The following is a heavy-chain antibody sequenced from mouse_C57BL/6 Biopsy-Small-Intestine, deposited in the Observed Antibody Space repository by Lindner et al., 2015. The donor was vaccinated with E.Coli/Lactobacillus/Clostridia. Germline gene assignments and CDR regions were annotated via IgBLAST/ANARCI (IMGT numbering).Heavy chain of an antibody. J-gene: IGHJ2*01. CDR1: GFTFSDYG. D-gene: IGHD2-3*01. CDR2: ISSGSSTI. CDR3: ATRDYDGYYFDY. V-gene: IGHV5-17*01. Sequence: VQLQESGGGLVKPGGSLKLSCAASGFTFSDYGMHWVRQAPEKGLEWVAYISSGSSTIYYADTVKGRFTISRDNAKNTLFLQMTSLRSEDTAMYYCATRDYDGYYFDYWGQGTTLTVSS.